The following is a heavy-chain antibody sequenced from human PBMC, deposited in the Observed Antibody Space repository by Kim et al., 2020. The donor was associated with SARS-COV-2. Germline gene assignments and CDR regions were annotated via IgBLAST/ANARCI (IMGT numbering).Heavy chain of an antibody. Sequence: GGSLRLSCAASGFTFSNAWMSWVRQAPGKGLEWVGRIKSKTDGGTTDYAAPVKGRFTISRDDSKNTLYLQMNSLKTEDTAVYYCTTYMIETQDGWAYNWFDPCGQGNLFTVSS. CDR3: TTYMIETQDGWAYNWFDP. CDR1: GFTFSNAW. J-gene: IGHJ5*02. D-gene: IGHD3-22*01. V-gene: IGHV3-15*01. CDR2: IKSKTDGGTT.